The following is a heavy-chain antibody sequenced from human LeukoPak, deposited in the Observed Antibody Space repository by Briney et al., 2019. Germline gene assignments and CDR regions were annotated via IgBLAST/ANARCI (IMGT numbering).Heavy chain of an antibody. Sequence: ASVKVSCKATGHTFTSYDINWVRQATGQGLEWMGWMNPNSGNTGYAQKFQGRVTMTRNTSISTAYMELSSLRSEDTAVYYCARGLIAAAADYWGQGTLVTVSS. J-gene: IGHJ4*02. CDR3: ARGLIAAAADY. CDR1: GHTFTSYD. V-gene: IGHV1-8*01. CDR2: MNPNSGNT. D-gene: IGHD6-13*01.